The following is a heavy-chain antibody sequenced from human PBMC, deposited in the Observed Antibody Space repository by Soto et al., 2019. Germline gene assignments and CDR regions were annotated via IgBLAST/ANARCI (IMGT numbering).Heavy chain of an antibody. V-gene: IGHV4-59*01. CDR1: SGSIGTYF. J-gene: IGHJ3*02. CDR2: IYYSGTT. D-gene: IGHD1-26*01. Sequence: QVQLRESGPGLVKPSETLSLTCTVSSGSIGTYFWSWIRQPPGKGLELIGYIYYSGTTNYNPSLKSRVTIFLGTSKNQFSLRLSSVTAADTAVYYCARGRGGTYDAFDIWGQGTLVTVSS. CDR3: ARGRGGTYDAFDI.